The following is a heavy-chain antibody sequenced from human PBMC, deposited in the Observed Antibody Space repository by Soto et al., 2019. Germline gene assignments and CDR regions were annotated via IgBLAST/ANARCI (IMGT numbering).Heavy chain of an antibody. V-gene: IGHV3-7*01. Sequence: EVQLVESGGGLVQPGGSLRVSCAASGFTFSNYWMTWVRQAPGKGLEWVANIKQDGSEQSYVDSVKGRFTISRDNAKNSLYLQMNSLRAEDTAVYYCVREIASRLWGKGTTVTVSS. CDR2: IKQDGSEQ. D-gene: IGHD6-13*01. CDR3: VREIASRL. CDR1: GFTFSNYW. J-gene: IGHJ6*04.